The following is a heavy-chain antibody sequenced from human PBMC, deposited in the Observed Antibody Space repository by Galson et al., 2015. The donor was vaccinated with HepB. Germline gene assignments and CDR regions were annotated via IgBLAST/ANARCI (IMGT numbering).Heavy chain of an antibody. CDR2: IKQDGSEK. CDR1: GFTFSSYW. D-gene: IGHD3-3*01. CDR3: ARDPRPDFWSGYYEH. V-gene: IGHV3-7*03. Sequence: SLRISCAASGFTFSSYWMSWVRQAPGKGLEWVANIKQDGSEKYYVDSVKGRFTISRDNAKNSLYLQMNSLRAEDTAVYYCARDPRPDFWSGYYEHWGQGTLVTVSS. J-gene: IGHJ4*02.